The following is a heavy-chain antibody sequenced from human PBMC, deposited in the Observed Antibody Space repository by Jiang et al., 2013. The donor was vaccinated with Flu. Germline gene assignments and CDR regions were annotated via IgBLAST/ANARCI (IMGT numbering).Heavy chain of an antibody. D-gene: IGHD6-19*01. CDR1: GYTFTSYA. CDR2: INAGNGST. Sequence: KVSCKASGYTFTSYAMHWVRQAPGQRLEWMGWINAGNGSTKYSQKFQGRVTITRDTSASTAYMELSSLRSEDTAVYYCARGRSSGWFHFDYWGQGTLVTVSS. CDR3: ARGRSSGWFHFDY. V-gene: IGHV1-3*01. J-gene: IGHJ4*02.